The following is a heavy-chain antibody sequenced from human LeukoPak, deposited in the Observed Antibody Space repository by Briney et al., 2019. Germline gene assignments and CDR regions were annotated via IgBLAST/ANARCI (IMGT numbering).Heavy chain of an antibody. CDR3: AKDQGYSYGTYYFDY. Sequence: GSLRLSCAASGFTFSSYAMSWVRQAPGRGLEWVSAISGSGGSTYYADSVKGRFTISRDNSKNTLYLQMNSLRAEDTAVYYCAKDQGYSYGTYYFDYWGQGTLVTVSS. CDR1: GFTFSSYA. CDR2: ISGSGGST. D-gene: IGHD5-18*01. V-gene: IGHV3-23*01. J-gene: IGHJ4*02.